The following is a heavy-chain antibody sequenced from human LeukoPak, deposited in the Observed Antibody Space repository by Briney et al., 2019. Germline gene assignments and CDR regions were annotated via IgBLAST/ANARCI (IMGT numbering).Heavy chain of an antibody. CDR1: GGSISSSSYY. J-gene: IGHJ2*01. CDR3: ARAFRARYFDL. Sequence: SETLSLTCTVSGGSISSSSYYWGWIRQPPGKGLDWIGSIYYSGSTYYNPSLKSRVTISIDTSKNQFSLKLSSVTAADTAVYYCARAFRARYFDLWGRGTLVTVSS. V-gene: IGHV4-39*01. D-gene: IGHD2/OR15-2a*01. CDR2: IYYSGST.